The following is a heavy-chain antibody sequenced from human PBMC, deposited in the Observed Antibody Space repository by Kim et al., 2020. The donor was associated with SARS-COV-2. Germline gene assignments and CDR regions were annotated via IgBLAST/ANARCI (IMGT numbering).Heavy chain of an antibody. CDR2: ISGSGGST. CDR3: AKDVGNVLLWFGEPPVVDY. V-gene: IGHV3-23*01. Sequence: GGSLRLSCAASGFTFSSYAMSWVRQAPGKGLEWVSAISGSGGSTYYADSVKGRFTISRDNSKNTLYLQMNSLRAEDTAVYYCAKDVGNVLLWFGEPPVVDYWGQGALVTVSS. J-gene: IGHJ4*02. D-gene: IGHD3-10*01. CDR1: GFTFSSYA.